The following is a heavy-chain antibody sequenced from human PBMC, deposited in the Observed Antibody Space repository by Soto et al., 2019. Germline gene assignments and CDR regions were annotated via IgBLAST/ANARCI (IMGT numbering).Heavy chain of an antibody. CDR2: ISSSSSYI. CDR3: ARDRCTNGVCYAPSDY. Sequence: PGGSLRLSCAASGFTFSSYSMNWVRQAPGKGLEWVSSISSSSSYIYYADSVKGRFTISRDNSKNSLYLQMNSLRAEDMAVYYCARDRCTNGVCYAPSDYWGQGTLVTVSS. J-gene: IGHJ4*02. CDR1: GFTFSSYS. V-gene: IGHV3-21*01. D-gene: IGHD2-8*01.